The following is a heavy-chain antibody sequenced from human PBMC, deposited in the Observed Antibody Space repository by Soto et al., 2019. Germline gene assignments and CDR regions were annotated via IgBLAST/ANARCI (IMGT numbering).Heavy chain of an antibody. V-gene: IGHV1-8*01. CDR1: GYTFPSYD. CDR2: MNPNSGNT. Sequence: ASVKVSCKASGYTFPSYDINWVRQATGQGLEWMGWMNPNSGNTGYAQKFQGRVTITADESTSTAYMELSSLRSEDTAVYYCARGSGGSSYYYYGMDVWGQGTTVTVSS. J-gene: IGHJ6*02. D-gene: IGHD2-15*01. CDR3: ARGSGGSSYYYYGMDV.